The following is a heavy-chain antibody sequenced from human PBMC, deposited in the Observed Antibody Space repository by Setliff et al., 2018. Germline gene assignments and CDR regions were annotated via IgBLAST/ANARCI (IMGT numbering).Heavy chain of an antibody. CDR2: IIPIFGTT. V-gene: IGHV1-69*13. J-gene: IGHJ6*02. CDR1: GGSFSTYA. D-gene: IGHD3-22*01. CDR3: ARANYYDSSGHSVYGMDV. Sequence: SVKVSCKSSGGSFSTYAISWARQAPGQGLEWMGVIIPIFGTTNDAQKFQGRVTITADESTSTAYMELSSLRSEDTAAYYCARANYYDSSGHSVYGMDVWGQGTTVTVSS.